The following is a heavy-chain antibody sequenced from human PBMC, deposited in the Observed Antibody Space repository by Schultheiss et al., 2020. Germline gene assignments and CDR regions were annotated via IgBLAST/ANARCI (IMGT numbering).Heavy chain of an antibody. Sequence: SGPTLVKPTQTLTLTCTFSGFSLSTSGMCVSWIRQPPGKDLEWLARIDWDDDKNYSTSLKTRLTISKDTSKNQVVLTMTNMDPVDTATYYCARLRYDISLDRGCYYYGMDVWDHETTVAVAS. D-gene: IGHD3-9*01. CDR1: GFSLSTSGMC. CDR2: IDWDDDK. J-gene: IGHJ6*02. CDR3: ARLRYDISLDRGCYYYGMDV. V-gene: IGHV2-70*11.